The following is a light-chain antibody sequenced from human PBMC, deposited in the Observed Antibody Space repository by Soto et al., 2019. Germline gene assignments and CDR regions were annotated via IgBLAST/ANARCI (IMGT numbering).Light chain of an antibody. J-gene: IGLJ2*01. CDR2: DAN. Sequence: QSALTQPASVSGSPGQSITISCTGTSSDIGAYNYVSWYQQHPGKAPKLMIYDANIRPSGVSNRFSGSKSGNTASLTISGLQAEDEADYYCTSWTTSTTMIFGGGTQLTVL. CDR3: TSWTTSTTMI. CDR1: SSDIGAYNY. V-gene: IGLV2-14*03.